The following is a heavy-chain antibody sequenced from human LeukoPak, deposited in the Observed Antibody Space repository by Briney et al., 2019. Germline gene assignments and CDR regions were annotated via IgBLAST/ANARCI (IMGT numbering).Heavy chain of an antibody. CDR3: ANHFG. D-gene: IGHD3-10*01. Sequence: GGSLRLSCAASGFTVSSDFMHWVRQAPGKGLEWVAGIHNDYRTFYADSVKGRFTILRDDSANTVYLQMNSLRAEDTAIFYCANHFGGGQGALVTVSS. CDR1: GFTVSSDF. CDR2: IHNDYRT. J-gene: IGHJ4*02. V-gene: IGHV3-53*01.